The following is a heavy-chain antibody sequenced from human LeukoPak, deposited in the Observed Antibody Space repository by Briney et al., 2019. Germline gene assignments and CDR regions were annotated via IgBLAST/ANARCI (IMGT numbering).Heavy chain of an antibody. CDR3: AKADRGWGVISKD. V-gene: IGHV3-23*01. Sequence: GGSLRLSCAASGFTFSDYAMSWVRQAPGKGLEWVSAIGGSSDFTYYAEYVKGRFTTSRDNSKETLYLQMNSLRAEDTAVYYCAKADRGWGVISKDWGQGTLVTVSS. D-gene: IGHD3-10*01. CDR1: GFTFSDYA. CDR2: IGGSSDFT. J-gene: IGHJ4*02.